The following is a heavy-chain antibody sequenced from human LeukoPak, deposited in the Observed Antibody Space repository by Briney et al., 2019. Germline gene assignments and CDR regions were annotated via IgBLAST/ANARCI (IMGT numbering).Heavy chain of an antibody. D-gene: IGHD6-6*01. CDR3: AKGNSLYLPPYSSSSDYYLDY. Sequence: GGSLRLSCTGSGFTFSSYPMSLVAQPAGKGLGWVSTISGSGGSTYYADSVKGRFTISRDNSKNTLYLQMNSLRAEDTAVYSCAKGNSLYLPPYSSSSDYYLDYWGQGTLVTVSS. V-gene: IGHV3-23*01. CDR1: GFTFSSYP. CDR2: ISGSGGST. J-gene: IGHJ4*02.